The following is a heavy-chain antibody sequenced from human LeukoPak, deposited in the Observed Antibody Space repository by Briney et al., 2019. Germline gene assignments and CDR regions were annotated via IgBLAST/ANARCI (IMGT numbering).Heavy chain of an antibody. J-gene: IGHJ6*02. Sequence: GASVKVSCKASGYTFTSYGISWVRQAPGQGLEWMGWISAYNGNTNYAQKLQGRVTMTTDTSTSTAYMELRSLRSDDTAVYYCARVSRDDYYYGMDVWGQGTTVTVSS. CDR1: GYTFTSYG. V-gene: IGHV1-18*01. CDR3: ARVSRDDYYYGMDV. CDR2: ISAYNGNT.